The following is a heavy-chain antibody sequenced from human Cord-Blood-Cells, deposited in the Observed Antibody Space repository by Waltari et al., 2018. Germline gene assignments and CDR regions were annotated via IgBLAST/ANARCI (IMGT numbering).Heavy chain of an antibody. CDR2: MNPNSGNT. CDR1: GYTFTSYD. V-gene: IGHV1-8*03. D-gene: IGHD3-3*01. J-gene: IGHJ4*02. Sequence: QVQLVQSGAEVKKPGASVKVSCKASGYTFTSYDINWVRQATGQGLEWMGWMNPNSGNTGYAQKFQGRVTITRNTSISTAYMELSSLRSEDTAVYYCARVISSYDFRKGTKKYFDYWGQGTLVTVSS. CDR3: ARVISSYDFRKGTKKYFDY.